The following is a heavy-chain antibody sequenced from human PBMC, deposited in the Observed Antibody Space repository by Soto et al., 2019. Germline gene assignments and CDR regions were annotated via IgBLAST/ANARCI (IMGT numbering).Heavy chain of an antibody. CDR2: IYYSGST. Sequence: PSETLSLTCTVSGVSISSYYWSWIRQPPGKGLEWIGYIYYSGSTNYNPSLKSRVTISVDTSKNQFSLKLSSVTAADTAVYYCARHVDGWTYYFDYWGQGTLVTVSS. D-gene: IGHD6-19*01. CDR3: ARHVDGWTYYFDY. V-gene: IGHV4-59*08. CDR1: GVSISSYY. J-gene: IGHJ4*02.